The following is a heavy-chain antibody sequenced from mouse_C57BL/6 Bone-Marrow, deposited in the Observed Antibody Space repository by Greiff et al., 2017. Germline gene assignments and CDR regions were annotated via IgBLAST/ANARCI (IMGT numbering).Heavy chain of an antibody. J-gene: IGHJ3*01. D-gene: IGHD1-2*01. CDR1: GFTFSDYG. CDR3: ARRITTASSFAY. V-gene: IGHV5-17*01. Sequence: EVMLVEPGGGLVKPGGSLKLSCAASGFTFSDYGMHWVRQAPEKGLEWVAYISSGSSTIYYADTVKGRFTISRDNAKNTLFLQMTSLRSEDTAVYYCARRITTASSFAYWGQGTLVTVSA. CDR2: ISSGSSTI.